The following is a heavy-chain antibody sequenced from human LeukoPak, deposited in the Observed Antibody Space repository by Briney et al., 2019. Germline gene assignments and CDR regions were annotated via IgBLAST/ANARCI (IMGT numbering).Heavy chain of an antibody. D-gene: IGHD2-2*01. CDR2: INTNTGNP. V-gene: IGHV7-4-1*02. Sequence: ASVKVSCKASGYTFTSYAMNWVRQAPGQGLEWMGWINTNTGNPTYAQGFTGRFVFPLDTSVSTAYLQISSLKAEDTAVYYCARGTSPDVYCSSTSCYPYYFDYWGQGTLVTVSS. CDR1: GYTFTSYA. J-gene: IGHJ4*02. CDR3: ARGTSPDVYCSSTSCYPYYFDY.